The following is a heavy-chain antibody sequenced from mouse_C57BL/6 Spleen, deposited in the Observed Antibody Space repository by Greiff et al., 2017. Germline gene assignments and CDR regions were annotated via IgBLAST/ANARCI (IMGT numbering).Heavy chain of an antibody. CDR3: VGLRHAMDY. V-gene: IGHV1-63*01. CDR1: GYTFTNYW. CDR2: IYPGGGST. D-gene: IGHD2-2*01. Sequence: QVQLQQSGAELVRPGTSVKMSCKASGYTFTNYWIGWAKQRPGHGLEWIGDIYPGGGSTNYNEKFKGKGTLTADKSSSTAYVQFSSLTSEDTAIYYCVGLRHAMDYWGQGTTGTVSS. J-gene: IGHJ4*01.